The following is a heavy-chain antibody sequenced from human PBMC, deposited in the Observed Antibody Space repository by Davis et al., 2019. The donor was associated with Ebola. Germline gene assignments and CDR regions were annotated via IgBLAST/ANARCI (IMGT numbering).Heavy chain of an antibody. Sequence: ASVKVSCKASGYTFTSYGISWVRQAPGQGLEWMGWISAYNGNTNYAQKLQGRVTMTTDTSTSTAYMELRSLRSEDTAVYYCATTVTSGDYYYYGMDVWGQGTTVTVSS. D-gene: IGHD4-11*01. CDR3: ATTVTSGDYYYYGMDV. CDR2: ISAYNGNT. V-gene: IGHV1-18*01. CDR1: GYTFTSYG. J-gene: IGHJ6*02.